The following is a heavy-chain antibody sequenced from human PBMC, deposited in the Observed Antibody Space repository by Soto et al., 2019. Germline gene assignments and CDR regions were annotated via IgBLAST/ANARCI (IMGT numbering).Heavy chain of an antibody. D-gene: IGHD3-10*01. J-gene: IGHJ4*02. CDR3: AKIPPGSGSSEFDY. CDR2: ISGSGSFT. V-gene: IGHV3-23*01. CDR1: GFTFRTYA. Sequence: GGSLRLSCAASGFTFRTYAMNWVRQAPGKGLEWISAISGSGSFTHYADSVRGRFTISRDNSQNQLYLQMNNLRGDDTAMYYCAKIPPGSGSSEFDYWGQGIQVTVSP.